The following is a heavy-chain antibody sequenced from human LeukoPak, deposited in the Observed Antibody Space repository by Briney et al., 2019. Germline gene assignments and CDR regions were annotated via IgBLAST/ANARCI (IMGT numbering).Heavy chain of an antibody. CDR3: ARDGSGYCSGGSCLGWFDP. J-gene: IGHJ5*02. Sequence: PGGSLRLSCAASGFTFSSYGMHWVRQAPGKGLEWVAVIWYDGSNKYYADSVKGRFTISRDNSKNTLYLQMNSLRAEDTAVYYCARDGSGYCSGGSCLGWFDPWGQGTLVTVSS. V-gene: IGHV3-33*01. CDR1: GFTFSSYG. CDR2: IWYDGSNK. D-gene: IGHD2-15*01.